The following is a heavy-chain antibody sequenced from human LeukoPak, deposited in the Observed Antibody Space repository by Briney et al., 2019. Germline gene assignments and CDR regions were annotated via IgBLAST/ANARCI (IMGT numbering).Heavy chain of an antibody. V-gene: IGHV3-11*01. D-gene: IGHD3-22*01. CDR3: ARDRTTYYYDSPRAFDI. CDR2: ISSSGSTI. J-gene: IGHJ3*02. Sequence: PGGSLRLSCAASGFTFSDYYMSWIRQAPGKGLEWVSYISSSGSTIYYADSVKGRFTISRDNAKNSLYLQMNSLRAEDTAVYYCARDRTTYYYDSPRAFDIWGQGTMVTVSS. CDR1: GFTFSDYY.